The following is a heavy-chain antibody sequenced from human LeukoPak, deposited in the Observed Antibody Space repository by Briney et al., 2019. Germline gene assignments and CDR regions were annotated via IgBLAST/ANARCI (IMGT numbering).Heavy chain of an antibody. J-gene: IGHJ6*02. V-gene: IGHV4-4*07. CDR2: IYTSGST. D-gene: IGHD5-18*01. Sequence: SETLSLTCSVSGGSISSYYWGWIRQPAGKGLEWIGRIYTSGSTNYNPSLKSRVTMSVDTSKNQFSLKLSSVTAADTAVYYCARVGTAPYYYYGMDVWGQGTTVTVSS. CDR3: ARVGTAPYYYYGMDV. CDR1: GGSISSYY.